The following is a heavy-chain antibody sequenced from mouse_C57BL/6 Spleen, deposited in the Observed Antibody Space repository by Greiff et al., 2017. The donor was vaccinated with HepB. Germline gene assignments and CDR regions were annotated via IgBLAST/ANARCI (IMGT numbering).Heavy chain of an antibody. CDR3: ARDDYGDERAGVLFAY. CDR1: GYSITSGYS. V-gene: IGHV3-6*01. J-gene: IGHJ3*01. Sequence: ESGPGLVKPSPSLSLTCSVTGYSITSGYSWNWIRQFPGNNLEWMGYISYDGSNNYNPSLKNRISITRDTSKNQFFLKLNSVTTEDTATYYCARDDYGDERAGVLFAYWGQGTLVTVSA. D-gene: IGHD2-13*01. CDR2: ISYDGSN.